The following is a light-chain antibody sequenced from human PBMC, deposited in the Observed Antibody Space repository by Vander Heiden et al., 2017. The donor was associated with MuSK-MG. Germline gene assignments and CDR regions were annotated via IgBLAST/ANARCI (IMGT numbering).Light chain of an antibody. CDR3: QQCESTPLT. CDR1: QSISSY. CDR2: APS. J-gene: IGKJ4*01. V-gene: IGKV1-39*01. Sequence: QTTQFPSTLSASVGDTVTITCRASQSISSYLTWYQQKPGKAPKLLIYAPSSLQTGVPSRFSGSGSATDFTLTISSLQPEDFATYYCQQCESTPLTFGGGTRLEMK.